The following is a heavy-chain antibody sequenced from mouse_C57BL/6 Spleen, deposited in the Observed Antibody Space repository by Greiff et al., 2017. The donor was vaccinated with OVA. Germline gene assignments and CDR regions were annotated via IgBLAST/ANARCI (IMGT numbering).Heavy chain of an antibody. CDR1: GFTFSSYT. CDR2: ISGGGGNT. J-gene: IGHJ2*01. V-gene: IGHV5-9*01. CDR3: ARQLLLGGDFDY. Sequence: DVMLVESGGGLVKPGGSLKLSCAASGFTFSSYTMSWVRQTPEKRLEWVATISGGGGNTYYPDSVKGRFTISRDNAKNTLYLQMSSLRSEDTALYYCARQLLLGGDFDYWGQGTTLTVSS. D-gene: IGHD1-1*01.